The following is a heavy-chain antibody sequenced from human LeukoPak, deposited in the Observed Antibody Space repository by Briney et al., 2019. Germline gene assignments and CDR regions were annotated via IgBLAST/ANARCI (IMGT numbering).Heavy chain of an antibody. Sequence: SETLSLTCTVSGGSISSYYWSWIRQPPGKGLEWIGYIYYSGSTNYNPSLKSRVTISVDTSKNQFSLKLSSVTAADTAVYYCARDSYGGSNWFDPWGQGTLVTVSS. CDR3: ARDSYGGSNWFDP. V-gene: IGHV4-59*01. CDR1: GGSISSYY. CDR2: IYYSGST. D-gene: IGHD4-23*01. J-gene: IGHJ5*02.